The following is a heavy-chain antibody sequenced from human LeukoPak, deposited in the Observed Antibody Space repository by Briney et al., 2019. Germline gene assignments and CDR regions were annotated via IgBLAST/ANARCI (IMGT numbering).Heavy chain of an antibody. V-gene: IGHV3-30*18. CDR3: TKSSAYSSRYYYFDY. CDR1: GFTFSTYG. Sequence: PGGSLRLSCAASGFTFSTYGMHWVRQAPGKGLEWVAVISYDGSSKDYADSVEGRFTISRDNSKNTLYLQMNSLRAEDTALYYCTKSSAYSSRYYYFDYWGQGTLVTVSS. J-gene: IGHJ4*02. D-gene: IGHD6-13*01. CDR2: ISYDGSSK.